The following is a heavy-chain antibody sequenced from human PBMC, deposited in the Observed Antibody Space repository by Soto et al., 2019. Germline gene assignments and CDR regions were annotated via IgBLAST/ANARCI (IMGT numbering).Heavy chain of an antibody. V-gene: IGHV4-34*01. J-gene: IGHJ5*02. Sequence: PSETLSLTCAVYGGSFSGYYWSWIRQPPGKXLEWIGEINHSGSTNYNPSLKSRVTISVDTSKNQFSLKLSSVTAADTAVYYCARIKSYCSSTSCSKNWFDPWGQGTLVTVSS. CDR3: ARIKSYCSSTSCSKNWFDP. D-gene: IGHD2-2*01. CDR2: INHSGST. CDR1: GGSFSGYY.